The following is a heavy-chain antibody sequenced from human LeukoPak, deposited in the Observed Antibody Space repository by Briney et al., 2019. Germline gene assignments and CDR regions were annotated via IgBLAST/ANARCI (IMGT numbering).Heavy chain of an antibody. CDR2: ISSSGSTI. J-gene: IGHJ5*02. CDR3: ARDSSGWYHWFDP. D-gene: IGHD6-19*01. V-gene: IGHV3-48*03. CDR1: GFTFSSYE. Sequence: GGSLRLSCAASGFTFSSYEMNWVRQAPGKGLEWISYISSSGSTIYYVDFVKGRFTISRDNAKNSLYLQMNSLRAEDTAVYYCARDSSGWYHWFDPWGQGTLVTVSS.